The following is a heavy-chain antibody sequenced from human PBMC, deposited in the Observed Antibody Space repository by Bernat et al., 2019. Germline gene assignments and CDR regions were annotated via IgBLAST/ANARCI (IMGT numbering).Heavy chain of an antibody. J-gene: IGHJ4*02. CDR3: TRIAAAGPFDY. V-gene: IGHV4-39*01. D-gene: IGHD6-13*01. Sequence: QLQLQESGPGLVKPSETLSLTCTVSGGSISSSSYYWGLIRQPPGKGLEWIGSIYYSGSTYYNPSLKSRVTISVDTSKTQFSLRLSSGTAAETAVYCWTRIAAAGPFDYWDQGTLVTVSS. CDR1: GGSISSSSYY. CDR2: IYYSGST.